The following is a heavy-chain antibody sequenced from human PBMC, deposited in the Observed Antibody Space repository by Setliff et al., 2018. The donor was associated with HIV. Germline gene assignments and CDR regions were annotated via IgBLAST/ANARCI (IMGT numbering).Heavy chain of an antibody. V-gene: IGHV1-18*01. D-gene: IGHD1-1*01. CDR2: VSAHNGIT. CDR1: GYIFTTYG. Sequence: RASVKVSCKASGYIFTTYGISWVRQAPGQGLEWMGWVSAHNGITNYAKKFQGRVTMTTDTSTSTAYRDLRSLGSDDTAVYYCARDGYINQRNWFDPWGQGTLVTVSS. CDR3: ARDGYINQRNWFDP. J-gene: IGHJ5*02.